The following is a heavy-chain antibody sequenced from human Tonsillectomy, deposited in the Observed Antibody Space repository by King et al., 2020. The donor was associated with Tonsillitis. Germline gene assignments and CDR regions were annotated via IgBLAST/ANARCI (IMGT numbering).Heavy chain of an antibody. Sequence: VQLVESGSELKKPGASVKVSCKASGYTFTSYPMNWVRQAPGQGLEWMGWINTNTGNPTYAQGFTGRFVFSLDTSVSTAYLQISSIQAEDTAVYFCAGEGGGSYFSAGEDDVFDIWGQGTMVTVSS. D-gene: IGHD1-26*01. CDR2: INTNTGNP. CDR1: GYTFTSYP. J-gene: IGHJ3*02. CDR3: AGEGGGSYFSAGEDDVFDI. V-gene: IGHV7-4-1*02.